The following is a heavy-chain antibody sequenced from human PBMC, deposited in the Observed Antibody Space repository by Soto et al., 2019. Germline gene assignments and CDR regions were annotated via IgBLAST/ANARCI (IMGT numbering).Heavy chain of an antibody. CDR1: GGSLSSSYYF. V-gene: IGHV4-39*01. J-gene: IGHJ4*02. CDR2: IYSNGST. Sequence: PSETLSLTCGVSGGSLSSSYYFWGWLRQPPGKGLEWVATIYSNGSTYYTPSLKSRVTISLDTPNSRFSLQLFVLAAAATALYYCTRRTKKIILGGDIDYWGQGIPVTVSS. CDR3: TRRTKKIILGGDIDY. D-gene: IGHD2-21*02.